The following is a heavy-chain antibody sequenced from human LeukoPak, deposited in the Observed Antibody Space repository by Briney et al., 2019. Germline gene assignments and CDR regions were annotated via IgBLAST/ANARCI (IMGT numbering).Heavy chain of an antibody. CDR1: GFALDTVGVV. CDR2: IYWDDDE. Sequence: SGPTLVKPTQTLTLTCTFSGFALDTVGVVVGWIRQPPGKALESLALIYWDDDERSSPSLKSRLTITKDTSKSQVVLTLTNMEPVDTATYYCAHTGGYVDYYFDYWGQGTLVTVSS. CDR3: AHTGGYVDYYFDY. D-gene: IGHD4-17*01. V-gene: IGHV2-5*02. J-gene: IGHJ4*02.